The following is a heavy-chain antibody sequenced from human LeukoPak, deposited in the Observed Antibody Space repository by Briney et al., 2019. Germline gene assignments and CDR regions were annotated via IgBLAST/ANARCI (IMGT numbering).Heavy chain of an antibody. CDR1: GYTFTSYG. CDR2: ISAYNGNT. J-gene: IGHJ4*02. CDR3: ARDRAYYYGSGSYYTFDY. Sequence: ASVKVSCKASGYTFTSYGISWVRQAPGQGLEWMGWISAYNGNTNYAQKLQGRVTMTTDTSTSTAYMELNSLRAEDTAVYYCARDRAYYYGSGSYYTFDYWGQGTLVTVSS. D-gene: IGHD3-10*01. V-gene: IGHV1-18*01.